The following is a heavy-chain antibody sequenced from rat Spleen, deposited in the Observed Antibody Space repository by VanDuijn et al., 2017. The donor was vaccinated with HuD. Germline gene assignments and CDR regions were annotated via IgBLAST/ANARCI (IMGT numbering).Heavy chain of an antibody. CDR1: GFTLSDYY. V-gene: IGHV5-29*01. J-gene: IGHJ3*01. D-gene: IGHD1-11*01. CDR3: TRHGGLRNWFAY. Sequence: EVQLVESDGGLVHPGRSLKLSCAASGFTLSDYYMAWVRQAPTKGLEWVASISYDGSSTYYRDSVKGRFTISRDNAKRTLYLQMDSLRSEDAATYYCTRHGGLRNWFAYWGQGTLVTVSS. CDR2: ISYDGSST.